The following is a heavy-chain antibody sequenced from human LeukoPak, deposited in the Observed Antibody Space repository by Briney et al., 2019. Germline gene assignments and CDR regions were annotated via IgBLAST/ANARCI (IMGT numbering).Heavy chain of an antibody. CDR3: ARLSPYSYGLAPIDY. V-gene: IGHV3-66*04. CDR1: GFTVSSNY. CDR2: IYSGGNT. Sequence: RGSLRLSCAASGFTVSSNYMSWVRQAPGKGLEWVSVIYSGGNTYYADSVKGRFTISRDNSKNTLYLQMNSLRAEDTAVYYCARLSPYSYGLAPIDYWGQGTLVTVSS. D-gene: IGHD5-18*01. J-gene: IGHJ4*02.